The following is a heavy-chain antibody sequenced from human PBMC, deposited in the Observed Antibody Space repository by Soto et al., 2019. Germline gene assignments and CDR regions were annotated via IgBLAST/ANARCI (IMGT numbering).Heavy chain of an antibody. CDR2: IGGRATSA. CDR1: GFTFSNYA. D-gene: IGHD3-22*01. V-gene: IGHV3-23*01. CDR3: AKSRYSDSSGDLYDF. J-gene: IGHJ4*02. Sequence: EVQLLESGGGLVQPGGSLRLSCAASGFTFSNYAMSWVRQAPGKGLEWVSGIGGRATSAYYADSVKGRFAISRDNSYNPLFLQLSRLSAEDTAVYYCAKSRYSDSSGDLYDFRGQGTMVSVSS.